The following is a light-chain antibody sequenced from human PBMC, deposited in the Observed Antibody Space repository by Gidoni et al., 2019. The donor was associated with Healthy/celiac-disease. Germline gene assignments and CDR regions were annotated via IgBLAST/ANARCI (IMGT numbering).Light chain of an antibody. CDR2: AAS. CDR1: QSISSY. J-gene: IGKJ1*01. CDR3: QQSYSTPRT. Sequence: DIHMTQSPSSLSASVGDRVTITCRASQSISSYLNWYQQKPGKAPKLLIYAASSLQSGVPSRVSGSGSGTDFTLTISSLQPEDFATYDCQQSYSTPRTFGQGTKVEIK. V-gene: IGKV1-39*01.